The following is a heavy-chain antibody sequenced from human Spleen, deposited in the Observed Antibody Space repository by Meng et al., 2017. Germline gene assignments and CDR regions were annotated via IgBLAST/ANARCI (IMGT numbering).Heavy chain of an antibody. CDR2: ISSSGSTI. D-gene: IGHD6-19*01. CDR1: GFTFSSYE. Sequence: LSLTCAASGFTFSSYEMNWVRQAPGKGLEWVSYISSSGSTIYYADSVKGRFTISRDNAKNSLYLQMNSLRAEDTAVYYCARDQGIAVAGTPEYFQHWGQGTLVTVSS. CDR3: ARDQGIAVAGTPEYFQH. J-gene: IGHJ1*01. V-gene: IGHV3-48*03.